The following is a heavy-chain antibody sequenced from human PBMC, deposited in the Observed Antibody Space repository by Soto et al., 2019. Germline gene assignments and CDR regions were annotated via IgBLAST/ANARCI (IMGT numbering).Heavy chain of an antibody. CDR2: TYYRSKWYN. Sequence: SQTLSLTCAISGDSVSSNSAAWNWIRQSPSRGLEWLGRTYYRSKWYNDYAVSVKSRITINPDTSKNQFSLQLNSVTPEDTAVYYCARTYSSGWYVILYYMDVWGKGTTVTVSS. CDR1: GDSVSSNSAA. D-gene: IGHD6-19*01. V-gene: IGHV6-1*01. CDR3: ARTYSSGWYVILYYMDV. J-gene: IGHJ6*03.